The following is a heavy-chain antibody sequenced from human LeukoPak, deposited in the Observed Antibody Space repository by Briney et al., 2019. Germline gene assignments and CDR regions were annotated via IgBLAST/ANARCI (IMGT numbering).Heavy chain of an antibody. CDR3: ARDGLLRYFDWLSPRCFDI. D-gene: IGHD3-9*01. V-gene: IGHV7-4-1*02. CDR2: INTNTGNP. CDR1: GYTFTSYA. Sequence: GASVKVSCKASGYTFTSYAMNWVRQAPGQGLEWMGWINTNTGNPTYVQGSTGRFVFSLDTSVSTAYLQISSLKAEDTAVYYCARDGLLRYFDWLSPRCFDIWGQGTMVTVSS. J-gene: IGHJ3*02.